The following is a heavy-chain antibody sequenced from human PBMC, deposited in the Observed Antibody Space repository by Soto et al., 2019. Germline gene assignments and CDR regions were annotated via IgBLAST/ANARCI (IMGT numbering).Heavy chain of an antibody. CDR1: GFSLSTSGVG. J-gene: IGHJ4*02. CDR3: AHLLRSISSWYSILAHYHSGAPEGFFDY. Sequence: SGPTLVNPTQTLTLTCTFSGFSLSTSGVGVGWIRQPPGKALEWLALIYWDDDKRYSPSLKSRLTITKDTSKNQVVLTMTNMDPVDTATYYCAHLLRSISSWYSILAHYHSGAPEGFFDYWGQGTLVTVSS. V-gene: IGHV2-5*02. D-gene: IGHD6-13*01. CDR2: IYWDDDK.